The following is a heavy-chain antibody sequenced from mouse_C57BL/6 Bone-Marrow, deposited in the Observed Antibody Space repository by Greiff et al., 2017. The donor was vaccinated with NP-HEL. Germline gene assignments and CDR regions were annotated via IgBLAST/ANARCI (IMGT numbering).Heavy chain of an antibody. J-gene: IGHJ3*01. CDR1: GFTFSSYG. CDR3: ARQDYYGNFLFAY. Sequence: EVKLVESGGDLVKPGGSLKLSCAASGFTFSSYGMSWVRQTPDKRLEWVATISSGGSYTYYPDSVKGRFTISRDNAKNTLYLQMSSLKSEDTAMYYCARQDYYGNFLFAYWGKGTLVTVSA. D-gene: IGHD2-1*01. CDR2: ISSGGSYT. V-gene: IGHV5-6*01.